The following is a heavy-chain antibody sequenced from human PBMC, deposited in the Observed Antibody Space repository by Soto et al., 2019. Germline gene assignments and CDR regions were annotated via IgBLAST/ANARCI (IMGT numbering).Heavy chain of an antibody. D-gene: IGHD1-26*01. Sequence: QVQLVESGGGLVKPGGSLRLSCAASGFTFSDYYMSWIRQAPGKGLEWVSYISSSSSYTNYADSVKGRFTISRDNAKNSRYLQMNSLRAEDTAVYYCARQWEMATPYFDYWGQGTLVTVSS. CDR1: GFTFSDYY. CDR2: ISSSSSYT. CDR3: ARQWEMATPYFDY. J-gene: IGHJ4*02. V-gene: IGHV3-11*06.